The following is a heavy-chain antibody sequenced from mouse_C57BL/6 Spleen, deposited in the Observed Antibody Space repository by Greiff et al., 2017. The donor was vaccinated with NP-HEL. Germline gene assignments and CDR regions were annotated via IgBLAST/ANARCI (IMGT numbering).Heavy chain of an antibody. CDR3: AREGTTVERDY. CDR1: GYAFSSYW. D-gene: IGHD1-1*01. CDR2: IYPGDGDT. J-gene: IGHJ2*01. Sequence: VQLQQSGAELVKPGASVKISCKASGYAFSSYWMNWVKQRPGKGLEWIGQIYPGDGDTNYNGKFKGKATLTADKSSSTAYMQLSSLTSEDSAVYFCAREGTTVERDYWGQGTTLTVSS. V-gene: IGHV1-80*01.